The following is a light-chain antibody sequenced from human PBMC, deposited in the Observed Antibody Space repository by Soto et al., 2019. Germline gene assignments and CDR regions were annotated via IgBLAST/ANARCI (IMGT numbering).Light chain of an antibody. V-gene: IGKV3-15*01. CDR2: GAS. CDR3: QQYNNWPSWT. J-gene: IGKJ1*01. Sequence: EIVMTQSPATVSVSRGERATLSCRASQSVSSNLAWYQQKPGQAPRLLIYGASTRATGIPARFSGSGSGTEFTLTISSLQSEDFAVYYCQQYNNWPSWTFGQGTKVDIK. CDR1: QSVSSN.